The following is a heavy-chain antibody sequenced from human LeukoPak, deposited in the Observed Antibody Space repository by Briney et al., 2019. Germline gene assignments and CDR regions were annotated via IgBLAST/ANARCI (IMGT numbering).Heavy chain of an antibody. D-gene: IGHD3-10*01. V-gene: IGHV3-23*01. CDR3: AKSYYYGSGDYSLTAFNI. CDR1: GFTFSRYD. Sequence: PGGSLRLSCTASGFTFSRYDMSWVRQAPGKGLEWVSGTSDSAGTTYYADSVKGRFSISRDNSKNTLNLQMNSLRAEDTAVYYCAKSYYYGSGDYSLTAFNIWGQGTMVTVSS. CDR2: TSDSAGTT. J-gene: IGHJ3*02.